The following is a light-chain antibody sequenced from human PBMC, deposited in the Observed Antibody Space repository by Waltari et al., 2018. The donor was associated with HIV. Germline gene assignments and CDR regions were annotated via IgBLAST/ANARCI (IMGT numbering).Light chain of an antibody. CDR1: QNINSY. CDR3: QQSYNVPVT. CDR2: GAL. Sequence: DIQMTQSPSSLSASVGARVTISCRSSQNINSYLNWYQQKAGRAPQLLIYGALNLHTWAPRRFSARGSGTDFTLTITSLQTEDFATYFCQQSYNVPVTFGGGTKVEV. V-gene: IGKV1-39*01. J-gene: IGKJ4*01.